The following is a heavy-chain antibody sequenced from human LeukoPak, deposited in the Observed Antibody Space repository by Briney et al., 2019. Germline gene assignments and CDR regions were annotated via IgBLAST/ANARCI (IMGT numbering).Heavy chain of an antibody. CDR3: ARSVPDYTRFDF. D-gene: IGHD4-11*01. J-gene: IGHJ4*02. CDR2: FKTNYNQV. Sequence: GGSLRLSCVASGFTFSDYAMNWVRQAPGKGLEWVSTFKTNYNQVYYAESVRGRFTTSTDNSKNTAYLQMNSLRVEDTALYYCARSVPDYTRFDFWGQGALVTVS. CDR1: GFTFSDYA. V-gene: IGHV3-23*05.